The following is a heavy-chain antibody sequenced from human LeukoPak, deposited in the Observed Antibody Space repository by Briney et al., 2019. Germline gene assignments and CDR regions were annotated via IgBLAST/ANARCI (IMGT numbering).Heavy chain of an antibody. D-gene: IGHD7-27*01. CDR1: GFTFSSYA. Sequence: GGSLRLSCAASGFTFSSYAMSWVRQAPGKGLDWVSAISGSGGSTYYADSVKGRFTISRDNSKNTLYLQMNSLRAEDTAVYYCANTNWVHYFDYWGQGTLVTVSS. CDR2: ISGSGGST. CDR3: ANTNWVHYFDY. V-gene: IGHV3-23*01. J-gene: IGHJ4*02.